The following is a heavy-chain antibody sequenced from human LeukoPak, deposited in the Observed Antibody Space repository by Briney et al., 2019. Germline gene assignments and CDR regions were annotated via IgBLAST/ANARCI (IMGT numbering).Heavy chain of an antibody. CDR3: ARDTDSSGWYSFDY. V-gene: IGHV1-2*02. D-gene: IGHD6-19*01. CDR2: INPNSGGT. J-gene: IGHJ4*02. CDR1: GYTFTGYY. Sequence: ASVKVSCKASGYTFTGYYMHWVRQAPGQGLEWMGWINPNSGGTNYAQKFQGRVTMTRDTSISTAYMELSRLRSGDTAVYYCARDTDSSGWYSFDYWGQGTLVTVSS.